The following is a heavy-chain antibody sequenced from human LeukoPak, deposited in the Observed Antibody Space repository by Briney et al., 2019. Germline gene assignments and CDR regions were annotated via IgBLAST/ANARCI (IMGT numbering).Heavy chain of an antibody. Sequence: PGGSLRLSCAASGFTFSSYWMHWVRQAPGKGLVWVSRINSDGSSTSYADSVKGRFTISRDNAKNSLYLQMNSLRAEDTAVYYCARDLVQRGSSSWHNRNYYYYYMDVWGKGTTVTVSS. CDR2: INSDGSST. D-gene: IGHD6-13*01. CDR1: GFTFSSYW. J-gene: IGHJ6*03. V-gene: IGHV3-74*01. CDR3: ARDLVQRGSSSWHNRNYYYYYMDV.